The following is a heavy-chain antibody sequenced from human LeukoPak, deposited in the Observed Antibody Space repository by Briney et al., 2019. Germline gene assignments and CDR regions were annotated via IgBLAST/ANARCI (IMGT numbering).Heavy chain of an antibody. V-gene: IGHV1-8*01. CDR1: GYTFTSYD. CDR2: MNHNSGNT. D-gene: IGHD4-17*01. Sequence: ASVKVSCKASGYTFTSYDINWVRQATGQGLEWMGWMNHNSGNTGYAQKFQGRVTMARDTSISTAYMELSRLRSDDTAVYYCARDPNDYGDYTPYYYYMDVWGKGTTVTISS. J-gene: IGHJ6*03. CDR3: ARDPNDYGDYTPYYYYMDV.